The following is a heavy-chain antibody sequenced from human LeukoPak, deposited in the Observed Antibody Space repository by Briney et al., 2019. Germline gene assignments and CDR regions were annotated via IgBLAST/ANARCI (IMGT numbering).Heavy chain of an antibody. CDR3: ASELNIAARPIY. J-gene: IGHJ4*02. Sequence: SETLSLXCTVSGGSISSGSYYWSWIRQPAGKGLEWIGRIYTSGSTNYNPSLKSRVTISVDTSKNQFSLKLSSVTAADTAVYYCASELNIAARPIYWGQGTLVTVSS. V-gene: IGHV4-61*02. CDR1: GGSISSGSYY. CDR2: IYTSGST. D-gene: IGHD6-6*01.